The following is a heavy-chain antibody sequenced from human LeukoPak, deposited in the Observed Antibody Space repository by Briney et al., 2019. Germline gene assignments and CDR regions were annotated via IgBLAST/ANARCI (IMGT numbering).Heavy chain of an antibody. D-gene: IGHD7-27*01. V-gene: IGHV4-59*08. Sequence: SETLSLTCTVSNGSITSHYWSWIRQSPGQGPEWIGYVYYSGSTSYIPSLKSRVTVSMDTSKKQFSLIMKSVTGADTAVYFCARFNWGGYYFDSWGQGALVTVSS. CDR1: NGSITSHY. CDR2: VYYSGST. CDR3: ARFNWGGYYFDS. J-gene: IGHJ4*02.